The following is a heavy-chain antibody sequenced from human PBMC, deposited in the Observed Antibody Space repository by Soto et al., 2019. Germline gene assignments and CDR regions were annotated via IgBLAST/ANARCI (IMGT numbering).Heavy chain of an antibody. V-gene: IGHV3-7*01. CDR2: IKQDGSEK. D-gene: IGHD6-13*01. CDR3: ARAGIAAAAGYGYFDL. Sequence: GGSLRLSCAASGFTFSSYWMSWVRQAPGKGLEWVAHIKQDGSEKYYVDSVKGRFTISRDNAKNSLYLQMNSLRAEDTAVYYCARAGIAAAAGYGYFDLWGRGTLVTVSS. CDR1: GFTFSSYW. J-gene: IGHJ2*01.